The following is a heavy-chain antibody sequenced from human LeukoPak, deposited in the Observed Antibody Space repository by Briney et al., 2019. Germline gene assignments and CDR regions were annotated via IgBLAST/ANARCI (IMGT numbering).Heavy chain of an antibody. CDR3: ARDLIMTTVTTVAFDI. V-gene: IGHV1-2*02. CDR2: INPNSGGT. Sequence: ASVKVSCKASGYTFTGYYMHWVRQAPGQGLEWMGWINPNSGGTNYAQKFQGRVTMTRDTSISTAYMELSRLRSDDTAVYYCARDLIMTTVTTVAFDIWGQGTMVTVSS. D-gene: IGHD4-17*01. CDR1: GYTFTGYY. J-gene: IGHJ3*02.